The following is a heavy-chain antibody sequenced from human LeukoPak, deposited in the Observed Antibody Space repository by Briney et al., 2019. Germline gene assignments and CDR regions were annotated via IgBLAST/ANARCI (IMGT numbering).Heavy chain of an antibody. J-gene: IGHJ4*02. V-gene: IGHV1-18*01. CDR2: ISAYNGNT. Sequence: ASVKVSCKASGYTFTSYGISWVRQAPGQGLEWMGWISAYNGNTNYAQKLQGRVTMTTDTSTSTVYMELSSLRSEDTAVYYCATEGKMVRGVYTDYWGQGTLVTVSS. D-gene: IGHD3-10*01. CDR3: ATEGKMVRGVYTDY. CDR1: GYTFTSYG.